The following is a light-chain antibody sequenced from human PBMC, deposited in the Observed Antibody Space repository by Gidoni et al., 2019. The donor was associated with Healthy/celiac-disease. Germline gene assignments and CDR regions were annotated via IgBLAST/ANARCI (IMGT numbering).Light chain of an antibody. CDR3: QQYGSSPPYT. CDR2: GAS. Sequence: IVFTQSPGTLSLSSGERATLSCRASQSVSSSYLAWYQQKPGQAPRLLIYGASSRATGIPDRFSGSGSGTDFTLTISRLEPEDFAVYYCQQYGSSPPYTFGQGTKLEIK. J-gene: IGKJ2*01. V-gene: IGKV3-20*01. CDR1: QSVSSSY.